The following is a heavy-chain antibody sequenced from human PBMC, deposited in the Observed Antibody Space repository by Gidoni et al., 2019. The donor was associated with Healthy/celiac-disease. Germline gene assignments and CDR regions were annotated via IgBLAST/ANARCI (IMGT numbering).Heavy chain of an antibody. CDR1: GFTCSDDY. V-gene: IGHV3-11*06. D-gene: IGHD2-2*01. J-gene: IGHJ5*02. CDR2: ISSSSRYP. Sequence: QVQLVESGGGWVKPGGSLRRSGAATGFTCSDDYMSWIRQAPGKGLEWVSYISSSSRYPNCAASVQGRFPISRDNAKNSLFLQMNSLRAADPAVYYCAGWAAAASNWFDPWGQGTLVTVSS. CDR3: AGWAAAASNWFDP.